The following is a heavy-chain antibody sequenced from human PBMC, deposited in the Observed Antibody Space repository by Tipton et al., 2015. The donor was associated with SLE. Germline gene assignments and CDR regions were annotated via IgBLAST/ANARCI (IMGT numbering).Heavy chain of an antibody. CDR3: ATGLVVAAAFDC. D-gene: IGHD2-15*01. Sequence: SLRLSCAASGLNIRKKSLNWLRQAPGKGLEWVSFISWSTSTIFYADSVKGRFTISRDNAENSLYLQMNSLRPEDSAVYYCATGLVVAAAFDCWGQGTLVTVSS. V-gene: IGHV3-48*01. CDR2: ISWSTSTI. J-gene: IGHJ4*02. CDR1: GLNIRKKS.